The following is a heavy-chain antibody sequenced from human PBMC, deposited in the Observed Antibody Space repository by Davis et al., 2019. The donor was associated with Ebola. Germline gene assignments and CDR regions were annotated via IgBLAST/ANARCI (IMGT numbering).Heavy chain of an antibody. CDR1: GFTFGDYA. CDR3: ARGSSGWYNYYYGMDV. CDR2: ITSDGSST. D-gene: IGHD6-19*01. J-gene: IGHJ6*02. V-gene: IGHV3-74*01. Sequence: GESLKISCTASGFTFGDYAMSWVRQAPGKGLVWVSRITSDGSSTSYADSVKGRFTISRDNAKNTLYLQMNSLRAEDTAVYYCARGSSGWYNYYYGMDVWGQGTTVTVSS.